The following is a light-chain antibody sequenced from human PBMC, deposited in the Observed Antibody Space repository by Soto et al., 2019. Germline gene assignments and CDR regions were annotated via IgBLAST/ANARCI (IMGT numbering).Light chain of an antibody. J-gene: IGLJ1*01. CDR1: SSDVGGYNY. Sequence: QSALTQPASVSGSPGQSITISCTVTSSDVGGYNYVSWYQQHPGKAPKLLIYDVTNRPSGVSNRFSASKSGNTASLTISGLQADDEADYYCTSYTSSDSYVFGTGTKLTVL. CDR2: DVT. CDR3: TSYTSSDSYV. V-gene: IGLV2-14*01.